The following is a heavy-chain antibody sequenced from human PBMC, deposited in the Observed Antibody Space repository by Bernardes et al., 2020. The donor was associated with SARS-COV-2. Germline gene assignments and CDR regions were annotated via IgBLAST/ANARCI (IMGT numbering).Heavy chain of an antibody. Sequence: GTSRLPCAASGFTVTSNYLSWVRQAPGTGLEWVSVIYSGGSTYYADSVKGRFTISRDNSKNTLYLQMNSLRAEDTAVYYCARSPIITYYYGSGSYYFDYWGQGTLVTVSS. V-gene: IGHV3-53*01. CDR3: ARSPIITYYYGSGSYYFDY. CDR2: IYSGGST. D-gene: IGHD3-10*01. J-gene: IGHJ4*02. CDR1: GFTVTSNY.